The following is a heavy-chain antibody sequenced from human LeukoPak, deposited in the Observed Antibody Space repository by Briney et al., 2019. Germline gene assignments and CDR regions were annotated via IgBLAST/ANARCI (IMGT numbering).Heavy chain of an antibody. CDR1: GFTFDTYL. Sequence: GGSLRLSYAASGFTFDTYLMSWVRQAPGKGLEWVSSISSSSSYIYYADSVKGRFTISRDNAKNSLYLQMNSLRAEDTAMYYCARAYYYDTSDYYTNYFDYWGQGTLVTVSS. J-gene: IGHJ4*02. D-gene: IGHD3-22*01. CDR3: ARAYYYDTSDYYTNYFDY. CDR2: ISSSSSYI. V-gene: IGHV3-21*01.